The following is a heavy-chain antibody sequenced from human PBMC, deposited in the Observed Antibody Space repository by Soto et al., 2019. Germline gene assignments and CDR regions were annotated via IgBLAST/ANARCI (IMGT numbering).Heavy chain of an antibody. CDR1: GGSISSSSYY. V-gene: IGHV4-39*01. J-gene: IGHJ4*02. D-gene: IGHD3-22*01. CDR3: ASYYYDSSGYYYVPGVY. CDR2: ISYSGST. Sequence: PSETLSLTCAVSGGSISSSSYYWGWIRQPPGKGLEWIGSISYSGSTYYNPSLKSRVTISVDTSKNQLSLKLSSVTAADTAVYYWASYYYDSSGYYYVPGVYWGQGTLVTVSS.